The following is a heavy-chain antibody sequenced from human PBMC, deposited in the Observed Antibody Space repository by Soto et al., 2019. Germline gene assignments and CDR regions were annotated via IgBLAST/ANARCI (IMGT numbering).Heavy chain of an antibody. D-gene: IGHD3-10*01. V-gene: IGHV4-30-4*01. Sequence: QLQLQESGPGLVKPSQTLSLTCTVSGGSINNGHFYWGWIRQPPGKGLEWIGYVYFTGTTYLNPSFKGRINMAFETYKNQFALKLSSVTAADTAVYYCVRGYYYGSGSLHWFDPWGEGTLVTVSS. CDR1: GGSINNGHFY. CDR3: VRGYYYGSGSLHWFDP. CDR2: VYFTGTT. J-gene: IGHJ5*02.